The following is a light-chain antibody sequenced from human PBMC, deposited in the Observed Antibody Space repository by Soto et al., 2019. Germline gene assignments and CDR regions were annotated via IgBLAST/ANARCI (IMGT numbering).Light chain of an antibody. CDR1: QTILHNSNKKNY. Sequence: DIVMTQSPDSLAVSLGERATFNCNSSQTILHNSNKKNYLAWYQQKPGQSPKLLLYWASTRESGVPDRFSGSGSGTVFTLTISSLXXXXXXXYYGQQYYSPPLTFGGGTKV. V-gene: IGKV4-1*01. CDR2: WAS. J-gene: IGKJ4*01. CDR3: QQYYSPPLT.